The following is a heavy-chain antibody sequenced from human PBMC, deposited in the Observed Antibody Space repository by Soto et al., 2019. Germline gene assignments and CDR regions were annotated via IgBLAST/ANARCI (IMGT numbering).Heavy chain of an antibody. V-gene: IGHV5-51*01. Sequence: PGESLKIFCKGSGYSFISYWIGWVRQMPGKGLEWMGIIYPGEFDTRYSPSLQGQVTISADKSISTAYLQWSSLKATDTAMYYCARGRYNYGYGPLELDYWGPGTLVTVSS. CDR1: GYSFISYW. J-gene: IGHJ4*02. CDR2: IYPGEFDT. D-gene: IGHD5-18*01. CDR3: ARGRYNYGYGPLELDY.